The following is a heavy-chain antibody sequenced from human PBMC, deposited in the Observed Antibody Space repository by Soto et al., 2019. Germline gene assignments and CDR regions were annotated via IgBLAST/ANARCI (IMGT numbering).Heavy chain of an antibody. D-gene: IGHD6-6*01. CDR3: ARSRMIAARRPNDAFDI. J-gene: IGHJ3*02. Sequence: VASVKVSCKASGGTFSSYAISWVRQAPGQGLEWMGGIIPIFGTANYAQKFQGRVTITADESTSTAYMELSSLRSEDTAVYYCARSRMIAARRPNDAFDIWGQGAMVTVSS. CDR1: GGTFSSYA. CDR2: IIPIFGTA. V-gene: IGHV1-69*13.